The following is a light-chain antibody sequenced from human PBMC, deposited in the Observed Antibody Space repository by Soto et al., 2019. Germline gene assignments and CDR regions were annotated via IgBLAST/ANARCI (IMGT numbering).Light chain of an antibody. J-gene: IGLJ1*01. CDR3: GSYTTSSTLV. CDR1: SSDVGGYNY. V-gene: IGLV2-14*03. Sequence: ALTHPASVSGPLERSSTISCTGTSSDVGGYNYVSWYQQHPVKAPKLLIYDVSDRPSGVSIRFSGSKSGNTASLTISGLQAEDEADYYCGSYTTSSTLVFGTGTKVTVL. CDR2: DVS.